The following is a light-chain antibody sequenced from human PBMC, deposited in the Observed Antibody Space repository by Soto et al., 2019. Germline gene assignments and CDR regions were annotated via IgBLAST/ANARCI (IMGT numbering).Light chain of an antibody. CDR3: QSYDSSLSGYV. CDR2: GNS. CDR1: SSNIGAGYD. J-gene: IGLJ1*01. Sequence: QSVLTQPPSVSGAPGQRVTISCTGSSSNIGAGYDVHWYQQLPGTAPKLLIYGNSNRPSEVPDRFSGSTSGTSASLAITGLQAEDDADYYCQSYDSSLSGYVFGTRTKLTLL. V-gene: IGLV1-40*01.